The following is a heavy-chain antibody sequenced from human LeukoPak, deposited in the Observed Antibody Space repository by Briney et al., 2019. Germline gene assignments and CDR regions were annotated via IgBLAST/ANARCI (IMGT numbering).Heavy chain of an antibody. V-gene: IGHV1-18*01. J-gene: IGHJ4*02. CDR1: GYTFINYG. CDR3: ARVGAPYSSSDY. Sequence: ASVKVSCKACGYTFINYGISWVRQAPGQGLEWMGWISAYNGNTNYAQILQGRVTMTTDTSTSTAYMELRSLRSDDTAVYYCARVGAPYSSSDYWGQGTLVTVSS. D-gene: IGHD3-22*01. CDR2: ISAYNGNT.